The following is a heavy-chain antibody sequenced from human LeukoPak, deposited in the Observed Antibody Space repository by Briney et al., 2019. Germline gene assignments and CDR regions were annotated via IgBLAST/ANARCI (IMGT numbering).Heavy chain of an antibody. Sequence: PSETLSLTCTVSGGSISRYYWSWIRQPPGKGLEWIGYIYYSGSTNYNPSLKSRVTISVDTPKNQFSLKLSSVTAADTAVYYCARANGLYNWNDGDWFDPWGQGALVTVSS. V-gene: IGHV4-59*01. CDR3: ARANGLYNWNDGDWFDP. J-gene: IGHJ5*02. D-gene: IGHD1-20*01. CDR1: GGSISRYY. CDR2: IYYSGST.